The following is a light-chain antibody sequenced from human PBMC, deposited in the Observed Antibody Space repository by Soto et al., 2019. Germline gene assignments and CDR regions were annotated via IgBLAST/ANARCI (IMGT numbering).Light chain of an antibody. J-gene: IGKJ4*01. Sequence: EIVMTQSPATLSVSTGERATLSCRASQSVDSNLAWYQQKPGQAPRLLIFGASTRATGIPARFSGSGSGTDFTLTISSLQSEDFGVYFCQQYDNWPLTFGGGTKVDIK. CDR1: QSVDSN. V-gene: IGKV3D-15*01. CDR2: GAS. CDR3: QQYDNWPLT.